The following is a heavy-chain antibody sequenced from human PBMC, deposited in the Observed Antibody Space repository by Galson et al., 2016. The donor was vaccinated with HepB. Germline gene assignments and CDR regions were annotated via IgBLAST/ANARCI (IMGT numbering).Heavy chain of an antibody. D-gene: IGHD2-2*01. J-gene: IGHJ6*02. CDR3: ARGAYCGSTGGRYSNPAYGLDV. V-gene: IGHV1-2*02. Sequence: SVKVSCKASGYTFTGHYVHWVRQAPGQGLEWMGWMNPNTGATNYPQRFQGRVTLTRDTSISTAYMDLSRLRSDDTAVYYCARGAYCGSTGGRYSNPAYGLDVWGQGTPVTVSS. CDR1: GYTFTGHY. CDR2: MNPNTGAT.